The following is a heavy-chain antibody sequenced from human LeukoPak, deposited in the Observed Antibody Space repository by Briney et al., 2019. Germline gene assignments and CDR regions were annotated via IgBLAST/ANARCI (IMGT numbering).Heavy chain of an antibody. CDR1: GFTVSTYY. J-gene: IGHJ4*02. D-gene: IGHD2-2*01. CDR2: IYSGGST. V-gene: IGHV3-53*01. CDR3: ARGLGYCTSTTCLLPFDY. Sequence: PGGSLRLSCAASGFTVSTYYMSWVRQAPGKGLECVSVIYSGGSTYYADSVKGRFTVSRENSKKTRDLQMNSLRAEDTAMYYCARGLGYCTSTTCLLPFDYWGQGTPVTVSS.